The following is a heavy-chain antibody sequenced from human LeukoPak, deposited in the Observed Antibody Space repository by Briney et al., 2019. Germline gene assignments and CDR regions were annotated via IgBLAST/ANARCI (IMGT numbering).Heavy chain of an antibody. CDR2: IYYSGST. CDR1: GGSISSYY. CDR3: ARDSRSRKSYGLDS. D-gene: IGHD5-18*01. Sequence: SETLSLTCTVSGGSISSYYWTWIRQPPGKGLEWIGYIYYSGSTNFNPFLKSRLTMSVDTSKNQFSMKLTSVTAADTAMYFCARDSRSRKSYGLDSWGLGTLVTVSS. J-gene: IGHJ4*02. V-gene: IGHV4-59*01.